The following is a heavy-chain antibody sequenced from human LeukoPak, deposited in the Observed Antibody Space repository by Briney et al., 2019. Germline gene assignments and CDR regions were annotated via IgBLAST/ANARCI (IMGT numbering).Heavy chain of an antibody. CDR2: IYPGDSDT. J-gene: IGHJ4*02. CDR1: GYSFTSYW. Sequence: GESLKISCKGSGYSFTSYWIGWVRQMPGKGLEWMGIIYPGDSDTRYSPSFQGQVTISADKSINTAYLHWSSLKASGTAMYYCARRSYCGGDCYSDYWGQGTLVIVSS. V-gene: IGHV5-51*01. CDR3: ARRSYCGGDCYSDY. D-gene: IGHD2-21*01.